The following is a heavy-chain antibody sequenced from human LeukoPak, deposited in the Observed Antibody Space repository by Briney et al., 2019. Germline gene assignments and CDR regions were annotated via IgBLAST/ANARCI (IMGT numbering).Heavy chain of an antibody. V-gene: IGHV1-69*04. D-gene: IGHD5-24*01. CDR2: IIPILGIA. Sequence: GASVKVSCKASGGTFSSYAISWVRQAPGQGLEWMGRIIPILGIANYAQKFQGRVTITADKSTSTAYMELSSLRSEDTAVYYCARALDGGQPVPEAYYYGMDVWGQGTTVTVSS. CDR3: ARALDGGQPVPEAYYYGMDV. CDR1: GGTFSSYA. J-gene: IGHJ6*02.